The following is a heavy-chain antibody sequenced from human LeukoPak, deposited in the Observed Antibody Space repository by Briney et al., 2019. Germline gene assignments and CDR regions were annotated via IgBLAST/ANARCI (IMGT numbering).Heavy chain of an antibody. Sequence: SVKVSCKASGGTFSSYAISWARQAPGRGLEWMGGIIPIFGTANYAQKFQGRVTITADESTSTAYMELSSLRSEDTAVYYCASTSPVHHAFDIWGQGTMVTVSS. CDR1: GGTFSSYA. J-gene: IGHJ3*02. CDR3: ASTSPVHHAFDI. CDR2: IIPIFGTA. V-gene: IGHV1-69*13.